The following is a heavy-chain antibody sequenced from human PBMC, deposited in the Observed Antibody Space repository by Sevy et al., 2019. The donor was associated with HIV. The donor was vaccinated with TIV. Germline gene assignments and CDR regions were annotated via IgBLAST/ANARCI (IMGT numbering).Heavy chain of an antibody. CDR1: GFTFSSYG. CDR2: IWYDGSNK. D-gene: IGHD2-8*01. V-gene: IGHV3-33*01. CDR3: ARGLYCTNGVCSTYYFDY. Sequence: GGSLRLSCAASGFTFSSYGMHWVRQAPGKGLEWVAVIWYDGSNKYYVDSVKGRFTISRDNSKNTLYLQMNSLRAEDTAVYYCARGLYCTNGVCSTYYFDYWGQGTLVTVSS. J-gene: IGHJ4*02.